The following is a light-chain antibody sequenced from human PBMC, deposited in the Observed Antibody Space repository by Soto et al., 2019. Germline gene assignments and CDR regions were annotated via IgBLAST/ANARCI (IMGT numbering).Light chain of an antibody. CDR2: STS. Sequence: QTVVTQEPSWIVSPGGTALLPGASAPEAVPRGYYPNWFQQKPGQAPGALIYSTSNKHSWTPARFSGSLLGGKAALTLSGVQPEDEAEYYCLIYYGGAQVFGGGTKLTVL. J-gene: IGLJ2*01. CDR3: LIYYGGAQV. CDR1: PEAVPRGYY. V-gene: IGLV7-43*01.